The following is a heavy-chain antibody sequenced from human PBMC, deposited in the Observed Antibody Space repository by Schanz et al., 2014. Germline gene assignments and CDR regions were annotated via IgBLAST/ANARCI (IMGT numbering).Heavy chain of an antibody. Sequence: QGQLVQSGAEVKKPGVSVKVSCKASGYTFTSYYMHWVRQGPAKGLEWMGGFDPKKGEAIYAQKFQGRVTMTEDTSTGTAYMELRSLTSEDTAVYYCATGPHIVVAFDYWGQGTPVTVSS. V-gene: IGHV1-24*01. CDR3: ATGPHIVVAFDY. D-gene: IGHD2-21*01. J-gene: IGHJ4*02. CDR2: FDPKKGEA. CDR1: GYTFTSYY.